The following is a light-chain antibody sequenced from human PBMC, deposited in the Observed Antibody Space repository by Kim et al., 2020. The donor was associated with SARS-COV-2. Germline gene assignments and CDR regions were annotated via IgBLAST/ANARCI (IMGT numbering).Light chain of an antibody. CDR3: QVWDSSSNWV. CDR1: NIGSKS. CDR2: YDS. V-gene: IGLV3-21*04. J-gene: IGLJ3*02. Sequence: SYELTQPPSVSVAPGKTARITCGGNNIGSKSVHWYQQKPGQAPVLVIYYDSDRPSGIPERFPGSNSGNTATLTISRVEVGDEADYYCQVWDSSSNWVFGGGTKLTVL.